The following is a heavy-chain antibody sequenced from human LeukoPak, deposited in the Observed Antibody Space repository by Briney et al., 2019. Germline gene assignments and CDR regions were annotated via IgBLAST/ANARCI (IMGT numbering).Heavy chain of an antibody. CDR2: IYYNGNT. V-gene: IGHV4-28*01. CDR1: GYSISSNNW. CDR3: ARNQAVAANRGAFDI. Sequence: SETLSLTCAVSGYSISSNNWWAWIRQPPGKGLEWIGYIYYNGNTYYNPYNPSLTSRVTMSVDTSKNQFSLKLDSVTEINTAMYYCARNQAVAANRGAFDIWGQGTMVTVSS. J-gene: IGHJ3*02. D-gene: IGHD6-19*01.